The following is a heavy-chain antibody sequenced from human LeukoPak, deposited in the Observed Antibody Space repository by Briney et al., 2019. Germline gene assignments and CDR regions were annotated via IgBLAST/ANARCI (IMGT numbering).Heavy chain of an antibody. J-gene: IGHJ4*02. V-gene: IGHV3-53*01. CDR2: MYTGGTT. CDR1: GFTVSGTH. D-gene: IGHD3-16*01. CDR3: AKDEATSGGGLAS. Sequence: GGSLRLSCAASGFTVSGTHMSWVRQAPGKGLEWVSAMYTGGTTYYAGSVMGRFTVSRDNSRNTVFLHMNSLRVDDTAVYYCAKDEATSGGGLASWGQGTLVTVSS.